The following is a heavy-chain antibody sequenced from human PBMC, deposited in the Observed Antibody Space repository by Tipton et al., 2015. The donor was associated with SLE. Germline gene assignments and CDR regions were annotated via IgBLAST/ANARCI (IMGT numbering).Heavy chain of an antibody. D-gene: IGHD6-13*01. Sequence: TLSLTCSVSGASISNDGHYWSWIRHHPGKGLEWIGYIYYSGSTYYNPSLKSRLSISVDTSKNQFSLNLRYVTAADTAVYFCATSVYSSNYFGSFDLWGQGTMVTVSS. CDR2: IYYSGST. CDR3: ATSVYSSNYFGSFDL. CDR1: GASISNDGHY. V-gene: IGHV4-31*03. J-gene: IGHJ3*01.